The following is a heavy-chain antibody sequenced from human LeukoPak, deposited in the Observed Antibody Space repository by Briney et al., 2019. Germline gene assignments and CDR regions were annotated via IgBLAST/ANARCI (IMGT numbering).Heavy chain of an antibody. CDR3: ARVNTVMATFDY. CDR1: GYSISSGYY. Sequence: SETLSLTCGVSGYSISSGYYWGWIRQPPGKGLEWIATISHSGSTYYNPSLKSRVTISADTSQNQHSLRLNSVTVADTAVYYCARVNTVMATFDYWGQGTPVTVSS. D-gene: IGHD5-24*01. J-gene: IGHJ4*02. V-gene: IGHV4-38-2*01. CDR2: ISHSGST.